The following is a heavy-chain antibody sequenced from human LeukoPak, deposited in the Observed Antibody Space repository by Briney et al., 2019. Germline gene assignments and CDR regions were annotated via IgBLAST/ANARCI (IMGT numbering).Heavy chain of an antibody. J-gene: IGHJ4*02. CDR1: GGTFSSYA. CDR2: IIPIFGTA. V-gene: IGHV1-69*13. D-gene: IGHD5-12*01. Sequence: ASVKVSCKASGGTFSSYAISWVRQAPGQGLEWMGGIIPIFGTANYAQKFQGRVTITADESTSTAYMELSSLRSEDTAVYYCARTSGDTVATMKDDYWGQGTLVTVSS. CDR3: ARTSGDTVATMKDDY.